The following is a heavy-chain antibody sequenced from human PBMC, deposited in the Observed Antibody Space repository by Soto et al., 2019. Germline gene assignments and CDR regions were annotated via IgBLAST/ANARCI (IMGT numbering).Heavy chain of an antibody. D-gene: IGHD3-22*01. CDR1: GGTFSSYA. CDR2: IIPIFGTA. CDR3: ARALGSYYDSSGYTNWFDP. Sequence: QVQLVQSGAEVKKPGSSVKVSCKASGGTFSSYAISWVRQAPGQGLEWMGGIIPIFGTANYAQKFQGRVTINEDESTSTGYMELSSMRSEDTAVYYCARALGSYYDSSGYTNWFDPWGQGTLVTVSS. J-gene: IGHJ5*02. V-gene: IGHV1-69*01.